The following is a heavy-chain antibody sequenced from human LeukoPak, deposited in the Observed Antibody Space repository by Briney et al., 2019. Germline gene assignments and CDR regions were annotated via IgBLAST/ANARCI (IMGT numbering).Heavy chain of an antibody. V-gene: IGHV3-11*04. CDR1: GFTFSDYY. Sequence: GGSLRLSCAASGFTFSDYYMSWIRQAPGKGLEWVSYISSSGSTIYYADSVKGRFTISRDNAKNSLYLQMNSLRTEDTAVYYCAKLTVPLDAFDIWGQGTMVTVSS. J-gene: IGHJ3*02. CDR2: ISSSGSTI. CDR3: AKLTVPLDAFDI. D-gene: IGHD2-2*01.